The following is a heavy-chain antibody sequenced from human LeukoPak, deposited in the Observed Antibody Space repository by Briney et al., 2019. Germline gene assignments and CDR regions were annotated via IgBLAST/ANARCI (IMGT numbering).Heavy chain of an antibody. CDR1: GFTFSSTH. V-gene: IGHV3-53*01. D-gene: IGHD2-21*01. CDR2: IYNSGDR. J-gene: IGHJ4*02. CDR3: ARDLGGERTAEF. Sequence: GGSLRLSCVASGFTFSSTHMSWYRQAPGKGLEWVSVIYNSGDRNYADSVKGRFTISRDNSKNTLYLQMDSVRVEDTAVYYCARDLGGERTAEFGGQGTLVTVSS.